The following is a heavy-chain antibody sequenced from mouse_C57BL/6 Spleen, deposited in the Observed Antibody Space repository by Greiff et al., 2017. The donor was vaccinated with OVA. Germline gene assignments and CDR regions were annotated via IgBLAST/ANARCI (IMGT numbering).Heavy chain of an antibody. CDR2: IDPNSGGT. V-gene: IGHV1-72*01. J-gene: IGHJ1*03. CDR1: GYTFTSYW. D-gene: IGHD1-2*01. CDR3: ARERITTAHWYCDV. Sequence: QVQLKQSGAELVKPGASVKLSCKASGYTFTSYWMHWVKQRPGRGLEWIGRIDPNSGGTKYNEKFKSKATLTVDKPSSTAYMQLSSLTSEDSAVYYCARERITTAHWYCDVWGTGTTVTVSS.